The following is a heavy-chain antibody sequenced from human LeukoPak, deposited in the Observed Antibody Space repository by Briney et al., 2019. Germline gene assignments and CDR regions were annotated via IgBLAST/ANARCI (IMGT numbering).Heavy chain of an antibody. CDR3: ASLKNYYDSSGYLVTDAFDI. Sequence: PSETLSLTCAVYGGSFSGYYWSWIRQPPGKGLEWIGYIYYSGSTNYNPSLKSRVTISVDTSKNQFSLKLSSVTAADTAVYYCASLKNYYDSSGYLVTDAFDIWGQGTMVTVSS. D-gene: IGHD3-22*01. J-gene: IGHJ3*02. CDR2: IYYSGST. V-gene: IGHV4-59*01. CDR1: GGSFSGYY.